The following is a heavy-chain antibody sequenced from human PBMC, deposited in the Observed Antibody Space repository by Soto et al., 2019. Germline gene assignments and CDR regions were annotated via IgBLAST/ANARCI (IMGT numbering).Heavy chain of an antibody. CDR1: GGSFSGYY. CDR3: ARSRKVTTFTPSWFDP. V-gene: IGHV4-34*01. CDR2: INHSGST. Sequence: SETLSLTCAVYGGSFSGYYWSWIRQPPGKGLEWIGEINHSGSTNYNPSLKSRVTISVDTSKNQFSLKLSSVTAADTAVYYCARSRKVTTFTPSWFDPWGQGTLVTVSS. D-gene: IGHD4-17*01. J-gene: IGHJ5*02.